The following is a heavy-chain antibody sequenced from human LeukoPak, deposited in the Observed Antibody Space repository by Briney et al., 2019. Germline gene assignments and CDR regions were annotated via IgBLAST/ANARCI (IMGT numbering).Heavy chain of an antibody. CDR2: VSGGGGST. J-gene: IGHJ4*02. Sequence: GGSLRLSCAASGFTFSYYAMSWVRQAPGKGLVWVSSVSGGGGSTYYADSVRCRFTISRDNSKNTLYLQMNTLRAEDTAVYYCAKVKTGHYFDYWGQGTLVTVSS. V-gene: IGHV3-23*01. CDR3: AKVKTGHYFDY. D-gene: IGHD3-9*01. CDR1: GFTFSYYA.